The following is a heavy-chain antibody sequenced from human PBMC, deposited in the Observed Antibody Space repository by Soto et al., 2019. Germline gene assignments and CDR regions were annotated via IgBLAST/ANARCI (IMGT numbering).Heavy chain of an antibody. Sequence: QVQLVESGGGVVQPGRSLRLYCAASGFTFSSYAMHWVRQAPGKGLEWVAVISYDGSNKYYADSVKGRFTISRDNSKNPLYLQMNRLRAEDTAVYYCVRGSTIVGATTEFDYWGQGTLVTVSS. CDR1: GFTFSSYA. CDR3: VRGSTIVGATTEFDY. CDR2: ISYDGSNK. D-gene: IGHD1-26*01. V-gene: IGHV3-30-3*01. J-gene: IGHJ4*02.